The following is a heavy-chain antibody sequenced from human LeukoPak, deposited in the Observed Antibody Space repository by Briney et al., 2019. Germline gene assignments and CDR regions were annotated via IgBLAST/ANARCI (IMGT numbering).Heavy chain of an antibody. J-gene: IGHJ4*02. D-gene: IGHD3-22*01. CDR1: GSSTTSYY. Sequence: SETLSLTCSVYGSSTTSYYWDWIRQAPGKGLEWIGYFYSDGTTSYSPSLRSRVTISIDTSRNQFSLKLSYVTAADAAVYYCARDTRSYDTGGYYYFDYWGRGALVTVSS. CDR2: FYSDGTT. V-gene: IGHV4-59*01. CDR3: ARDTRSYDTGGYYYFDY.